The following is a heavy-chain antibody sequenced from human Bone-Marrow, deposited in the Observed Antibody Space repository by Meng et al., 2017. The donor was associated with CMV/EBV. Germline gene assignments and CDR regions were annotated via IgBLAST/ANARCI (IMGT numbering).Heavy chain of an antibody. CDR1: GFSLSTSGMR. V-gene: IGHV2-70D*14. Sequence: SGPTPVKPTQPLTLTCTFSGFSLSTSGMRVSWIRQPPGKALEWLARIDWDDDKFYSTSLKTRLTISKDTSKNQVVLTMTNMDPVDTATYYCARGGIFGAFDYWGQGTLVTVSS. CDR3: ARGGIFGAFDY. J-gene: IGHJ4*02. D-gene: IGHD3-3*01. CDR2: IDWDDDK.